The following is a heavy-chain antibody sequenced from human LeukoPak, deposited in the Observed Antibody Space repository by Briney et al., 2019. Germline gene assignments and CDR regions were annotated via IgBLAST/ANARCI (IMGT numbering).Heavy chain of an antibody. CDR2: INPNSGGT. J-gene: IGHJ4*02. CDR1: GYTFTGYY. D-gene: IGHD3-16*02. Sequence: ASVKVSCKASGYTFTGYYMHWVRQAPGQGLEWMGWINPNSGGTNYAQKFQGRVTMTRDTSISTAYMELSRLRSDDTAVYYCARGQGLRLGVLSLGYWGQGTLVTVSS. CDR3: ARGQGLRLGVLSLGY. V-gene: IGHV1-2*02.